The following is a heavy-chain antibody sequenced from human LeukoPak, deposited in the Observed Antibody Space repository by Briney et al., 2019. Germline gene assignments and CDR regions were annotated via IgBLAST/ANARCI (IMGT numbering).Heavy chain of an antibody. CDR3: ARGHGWFGLVGY. CDR2: INHSGST. Sequence: SETLSLTCAVYGVSFSGYYWSWIRQPPGKGLEWIGEINHSGSTNYNPSLKSRVTISVDTSKNQFSLKLSSVTAADTAVYYCARGHGWFGLVGYWGQGTLVTVSS. J-gene: IGHJ4*02. CDR1: GVSFSGYY. V-gene: IGHV4-34*01. D-gene: IGHD3-10*01.